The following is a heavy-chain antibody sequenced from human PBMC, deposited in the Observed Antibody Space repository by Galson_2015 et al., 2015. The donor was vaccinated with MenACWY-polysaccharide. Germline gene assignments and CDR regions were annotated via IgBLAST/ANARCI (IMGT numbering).Heavy chain of an antibody. CDR1: GFTFGDYA. CDR3: TRDRLLDY. CDR2: IRSKADNGIT. D-gene: IGHD6-6*01. J-gene: IGHJ4*02. Sequence: SLRLSCAASGFTFGDYAMAWFRQAPGKGLEWVGFIRSKADNGITAYAASVKGRFTISRDDSKSIAYLQMNSLKIEDAGVYYCTRDRLLDYWGQGTLVTVSS. V-gene: IGHV3-49*03.